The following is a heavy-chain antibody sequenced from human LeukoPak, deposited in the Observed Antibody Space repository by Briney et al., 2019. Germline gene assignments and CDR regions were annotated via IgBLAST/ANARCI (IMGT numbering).Heavy chain of an antibody. V-gene: IGHV4-39*07. Sequence: PSETLPLTCTVSGGSISSSSYYWGWIRQPPGKRLEWIGSIYYSGSTYYNPSLKSRVTISVDTSKNQFSLKLSSVTAADTAVYYCARIGITIFGVPDYWGQGTLVTVSS. CDR1: GGSISSSSYY. CDR2: IYYSGST. J-gene: IGHJ4*02. CDR3: ARIGITIFGVPDY. D-gene: IGHD3-3*01.